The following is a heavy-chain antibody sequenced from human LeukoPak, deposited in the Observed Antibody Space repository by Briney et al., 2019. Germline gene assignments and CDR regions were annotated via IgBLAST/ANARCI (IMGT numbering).Heavy chain of an antibody. CDR1: GYTFTSYA. J-gene: IGHJ4*02. D-gene: IGHD4-17*01. V-gene: IGHV1-3*01. Sequence: ASVKVSCKASGYTFTSYAMHWVSQAPRQRLEWMGWINAGNGNTKYSQKFQGRVTITRDTSASTAYMELSSLRSEDTAVYYCARAQWTTVTTGTDYWGQGTLVTVSS. CDR3: ARAQWTTVTTGTDY. CDR2: INAGNGNT.